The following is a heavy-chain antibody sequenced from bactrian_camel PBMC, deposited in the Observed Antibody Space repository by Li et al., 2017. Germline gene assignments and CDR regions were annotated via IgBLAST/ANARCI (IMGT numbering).Heavy chain of an antibody. J-gene: IGHJ4*01. CDR3: AAARSRSYSYDWLSRNPTGVDY. D-gene: IGHD4*01. V-gene: IGHV3S26*01. CDR1: GYTYSSNC. CDR2: IYGRGGST. Sequence: HVQLVESGGGSVQTGGSLTLSCAASGYTYSSNCVAWFRQAPGKEREEVAAIYGRGGSTTYADSVKGRFTITKDNAKNTLFLQMNSLKPEDTGVYYCAAARSRSYSYDWLSRNPTGVDYWGQGTQVTVS.